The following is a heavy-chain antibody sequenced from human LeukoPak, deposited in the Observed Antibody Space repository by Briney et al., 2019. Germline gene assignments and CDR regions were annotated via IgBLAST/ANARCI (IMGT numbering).Heavy chain of an antibody. CDR3: ARGLGEGATNWFDP. J-gene: IGHJ5*02. CDR2: MNPSSGNT. Sequence: GASVKVSCKASGYTFTTYDINWVRQATGQGLEWMGWMNPSSGNTGYAQKFQGRVTMTRDTSISTAYMELSSLRSEDTAVYYCARGLGEGATNWFDPWGQGTLVTVSS. CDR1: GYTFTTYD. D-gene: IGHD1-26*01. V-gene: IGHV1-8*01.